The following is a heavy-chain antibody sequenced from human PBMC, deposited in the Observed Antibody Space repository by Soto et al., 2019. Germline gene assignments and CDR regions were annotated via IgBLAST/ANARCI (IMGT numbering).Heavy chain of an antibody. J-gene: IGHJ4*02. CDR1: GGSISPDY. CDR3: ARTSRGYYFDY. D-gene: IGHD3-10*01. CDR2: ISYSGST. Sequence: PSETLSLTCTVSGGSISPDYWSWIRQPPGKGLEWIGYISYSGSTNYNPSLKSRVTISVDTSKNQFSLKLSSVTTADTAVYYCARTSRGYYFDYWGQGILVTVSS. V-gene: IGHV4-59*01.